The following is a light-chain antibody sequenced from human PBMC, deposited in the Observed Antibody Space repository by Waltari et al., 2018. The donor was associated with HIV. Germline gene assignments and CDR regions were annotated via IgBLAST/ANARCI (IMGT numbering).Light chain of an antibody. CDR3: QQYGSSPRT. CDR1: QSVSSSY. Sequence: EIVLTQSPGILSLSPGERATLSCRASQSVSSSYLAWYQQKPGQAPRLRIYGASSRATGIPDRFSGSGSGTDFTLTISRLDPEDFAVYYCQQYGSSPRTFGQGTKVEIK. J-gene: IGKJ1*01. V-gene: IGKV3-20*01. CDR2: GAS.